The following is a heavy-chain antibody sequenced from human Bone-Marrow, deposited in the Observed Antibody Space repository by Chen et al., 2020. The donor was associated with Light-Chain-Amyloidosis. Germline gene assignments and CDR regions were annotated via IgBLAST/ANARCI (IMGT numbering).Heavy chain of an antibody. CDR1: GFSFSNYG. J-gene: IGHJ4*02. CDR2: ITYDGSNE. CDR3: AKDRHSGNYPGGHEYYFDY. V-gene: IGHV3-30*18. D-gene: IGHD1-26*01. Sequence: QVQLVESGGGVVQPGRSLRLSCTASGFSFSNYGMHWVRQAPGKGLEWVAVITYDGSNEYYADSVEGRFTVSRDNSKNTLYLLMDSLRVEDTALYYCAKDRHSGNYPGGHEYYFDYWGQGTLVAVSS.